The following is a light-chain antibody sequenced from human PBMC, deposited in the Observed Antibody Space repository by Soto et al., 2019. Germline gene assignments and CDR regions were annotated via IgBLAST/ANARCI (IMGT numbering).Light chain of an antibody. V-gene: IGLV2-11*01. J-gene: IGLJ1*01. CDR2: DVS. Sequence: QSALTQPRSVSGSPGQSVTISCTGTSSDVGGYNYVSWYQQHPGKAPKLTIYDVSNRPSWVPDRISGSKSGNTASLTISGLQVEDEADYYCSSYTSRSNLVFGTGTKVTVL. CDR3: SSYTSRSNLV. CDR1: SSDVGGYNY.